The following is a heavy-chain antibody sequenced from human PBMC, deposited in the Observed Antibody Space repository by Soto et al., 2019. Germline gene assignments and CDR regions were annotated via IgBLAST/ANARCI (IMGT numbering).Heavy chain of an antibody. CDR1: GGSISSYY. CDR2: IYYSGST. J-gene: IGHJ5*02. D-gene: IGHD6-19*01. V-gene: IGHV4-59*01. Sequence: QVQLQESGPGLVKPSETLSLTCTVSGGSISSYYWSWIRQPPGKGLEWIGYIYYSGSTNYNPSLKSRVTISVDTSKNQFSLKLSSVTAADTAVYYCARDGGGSGWYVWFDPWGQGTLVTVSS. CDR3: ARDGGGSGWYVWFDP.